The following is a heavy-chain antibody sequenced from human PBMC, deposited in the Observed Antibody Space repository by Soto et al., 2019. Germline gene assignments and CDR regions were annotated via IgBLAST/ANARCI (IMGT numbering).Heavy chain of an antibody. CDR2: IYPGDSDT. CDR1: GYSFTSYW. J-gene: IGHJ6*02. Sequence: PGESLKISCKGSGYSFTSYWIGRVRQMPGKGLEWMGIIYPGDSDTRYSPSFRGQVTISADKSISTAYLQWSSLKASDTAMYYCARTSAAGKYYYGMDVWGQGTTVTVSS. V-gene: IGHV5-51*01. CDR3: ARTSAAGKYYYGMDV. D-gene: IGHD6-13*01.